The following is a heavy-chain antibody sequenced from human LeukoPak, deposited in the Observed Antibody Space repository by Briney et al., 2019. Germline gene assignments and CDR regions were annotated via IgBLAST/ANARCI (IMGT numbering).Heavy chain of an antibody. CDR2: INPDGSAQ. Sequence: PGESLRLSCSVSGFIFHNSYMTWVRQAPGKGLEWVADINPDGSAQAYLDSVKGRFTISRDNGKNILFLQMSSLRVDDTAVYYCTRPGLSDSGKYYVDSWGQGILVTVSS. D-gene: IGHD3-10*01. CDR3: TRPGLSDSGKYYVDS. J-gene: IGHJ4*02. V-gene: IGHV3-7*01. CDR1: GFIFHNSY.